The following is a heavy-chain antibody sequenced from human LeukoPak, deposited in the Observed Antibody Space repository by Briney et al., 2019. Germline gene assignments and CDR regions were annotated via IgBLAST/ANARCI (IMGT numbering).Heavy chain of an antibody. V-gene: IGHV1-69*10. Sequence: SVTLSCEASGGTFSSYAISWVRQAPGQGLEWMGEIIPICGIKNYAQKFQGRVTITAVKSTSTAYMELSSLRSEDTAVYYCASGPCSTICYHLDWFDPWGQGTLVTVSS. CDR1: GGTFSSYA. CDR2: IIPICGIK. J-gene: IGHJ5*02. CDR3: ASGPCSTICYHLDWFDP. D-gene: IGHD2-2*01.